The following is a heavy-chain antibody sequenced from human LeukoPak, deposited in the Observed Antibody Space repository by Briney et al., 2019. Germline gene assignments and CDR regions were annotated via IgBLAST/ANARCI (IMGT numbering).Heavy chain of an antibody. Sequence: SQTLSLTCTVSGGSISSGSYYWSWIRQPAGKGLEWIGRIYTSGSTNYNPSFKSRVTISVDTSKNQFSLKLSSVTAADTAVYYCARDYGYSYGFYYYYMDVWGKGTTVTVSS. V-gene: IGHV4-61*02. D-gene: IGHD5-18*01. CDR1: GGSISSGSYY. J-gene: IGHJ6*03. CDR2: IYTSGST. CDR3: ARDYGYSYGFYYYYMDV.